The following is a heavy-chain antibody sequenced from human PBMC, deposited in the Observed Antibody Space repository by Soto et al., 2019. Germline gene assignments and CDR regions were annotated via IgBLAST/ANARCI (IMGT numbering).Heavy chain of an antibody. CDR2: MFYGGST. J-gene: IGHJ6*02. CDR1: GFTVSTNY. V-gene: IGHV3-66*01. CDR3: ATTGMGLTLYYYYHGMDV. D-gene: IGHD1-26*01. Sequence: EVQLVESGGGLVQPGGSLRLSCAASGFTVSTNYMTWVRQAPGKGLEWVSVMFYGGSTYYAASVKGRFTISRDDSKNTRYLQMNSLRAADTAVYDCATTGMGLTLYYYYHGMDVWGQGTTVTVSS.